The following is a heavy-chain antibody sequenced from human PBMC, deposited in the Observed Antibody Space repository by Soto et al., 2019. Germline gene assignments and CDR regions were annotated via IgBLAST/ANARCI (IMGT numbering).Heavy chain of an antibody. CDR1: GGTFSSHT. J-gene: IGHJ2*01. V-gene: IGHV1-69*08. CDR2: IIPALGTA. D-gene: IGHD4-17*01. Sequence: GASVKVSCKASGGTFSSHTFSWVRQASGQGLEWMGRIIPALGTATYAQKFQGRVTITADESATTVYMELNSLRSEDTAVYYCARPDFGDYWYFDLWGRGTLVTVSS. CDR3: ARPDFGDYWYFDL.